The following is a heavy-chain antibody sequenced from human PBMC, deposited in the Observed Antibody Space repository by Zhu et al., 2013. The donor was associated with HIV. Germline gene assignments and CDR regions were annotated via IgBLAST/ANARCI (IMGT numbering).Heavy chain of an antibody. CDR1: GGTFSSYA. D-gene: IGHD6-13*01. CDR3: ATCQGIAAAGPHWYFDL. Sequence: QVQLVQSGAEVKKPGSSVKVSCKASGGTFSSYAISWVRQAPGQGLEWMGGIIPIFGTANYAQKFQGRVTITADKSTSTAYMELSSLRSEDTAVYYCATCQGIAAAGPHWYFDLWGRGTLVTCLL. J-gene: IGHJ2*01. V-gene: IGHV1-69*06. CDR2: IIPIFGTA.